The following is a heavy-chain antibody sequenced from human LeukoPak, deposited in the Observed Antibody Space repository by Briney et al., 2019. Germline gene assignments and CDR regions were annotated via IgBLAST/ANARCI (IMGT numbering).Heavy chain of an antibody. D-gene: IGHD2-15*01. V-gene: IGHV3-21*01. Sequence: GGSLRLSCAASGFTFSSYNMNWVRQAPGKRLEWVSFISSGSLYIYYADSLKGRFTISRDNAKNSLYLQMNSLRADDTAVYYCARSGGSRGDAFDIWGQGTMVTVSS. CDR3: ARSGGSRGDAFDI. J-gene: IGHJ3*02. CDR2: ISSGSLYI. CDR1: GFTFSSYN.